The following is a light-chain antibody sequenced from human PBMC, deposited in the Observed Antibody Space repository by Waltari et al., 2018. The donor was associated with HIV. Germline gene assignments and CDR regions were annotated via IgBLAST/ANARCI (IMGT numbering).Light chain of an antibody. Sequence: QLALTQSPSASAPLGASVRLTCTLTSGHSDYAIAWHQQQPEQGPRFLMKLESDGSHIKGDGVPERFSGSSSGAERYLTISSLRSEDEADYDCQTWRTGIWLFGGGTKLTVL. J-gene: IGLJ3*02. CDR1: SGHSDYA. CDR2: LESDGSH. CDR3: QTWRTGIWL. V-gene: IGLV4-69*01.